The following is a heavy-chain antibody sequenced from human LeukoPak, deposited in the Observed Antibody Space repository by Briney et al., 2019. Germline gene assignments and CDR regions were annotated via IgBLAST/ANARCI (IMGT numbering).Heavy chain of an antibody. V-gene: IGHV5-51*01. D-gene: IGHD1-14*01. CDR1: GYSFTSYW. J-gene: IGHJ4*02. CDR2: IYPGDSDT. Sequence: GESLKISCKGSGYSFTSYWIGWLRQMPGRGLEWMGIIYPGDSDTRYSPSFQGEVTISADMSISTAYLQWSRLKASDTAIYYCARLILQNVASKPENPIDYWGQGTLVTVSS. CDR3: ARLILQNVASKPENPIDY.